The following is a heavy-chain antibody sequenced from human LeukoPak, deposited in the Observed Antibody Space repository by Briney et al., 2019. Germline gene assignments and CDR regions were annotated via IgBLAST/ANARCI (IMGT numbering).Heavy chain of an antibody. Sequence: SETLSLTCTVPGGSISSYYWSWIRQPPGKGLEWIGYIYYSGSTNYNPSLKSRVTISVDTSKNQFSLKLSSVTAADTAVYYCARTNDVWGSYRHKGTYYFDYWGQGTLVTVSS. CDR1: GGSISSYY. V-gene: IGHV4-59*08. D-gene: IGHD3-16*02. CDR2: IYYSGST. CDR3: ARTNDVWGSYRHKGTYYFDY. J-gene: IGHJ4*02.